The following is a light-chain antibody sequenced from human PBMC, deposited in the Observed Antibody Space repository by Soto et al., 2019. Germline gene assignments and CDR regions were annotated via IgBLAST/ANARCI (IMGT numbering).Light chain of an antibody. J-gene: IGKJ5*01. V-gene: IGKV3-20*01. CDR1: QRLPSTN. Sequence: EIVLTQSPVTLSXXXXXXXXXXXRASQRLPSTNLAWYQQKPGQAPRLLMYGASSRATGIPDRFSGSGSGTDFTLTISRLEPEDFAVYFCQQYSNSPLTFGQGTRLEI. CDR2: GAS. CDR3: QQYSNSPLT.